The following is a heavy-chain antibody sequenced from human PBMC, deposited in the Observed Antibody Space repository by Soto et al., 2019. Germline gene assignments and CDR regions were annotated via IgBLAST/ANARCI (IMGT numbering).Heavy chain of an antibody. Sequence: QVQLVQSGAEVKKPGASVKVSCKASGYTFSSYGISWVRQAPGQGLEWMGWISAYTGNTNYAQKIQGRVTMTTDTSTSTAYMELKSLRSDDTAVYYGARVLTAAGFDYWGQGTLVTVSS. CDR1: GYTFSSYG. V-gene: IGHV1-18*01. J-gene: IGHJ4*02. CDR3: ARVLTAAGFDY. D-gene: IGHD6-13*01. CDR2: ISAYTGNT.